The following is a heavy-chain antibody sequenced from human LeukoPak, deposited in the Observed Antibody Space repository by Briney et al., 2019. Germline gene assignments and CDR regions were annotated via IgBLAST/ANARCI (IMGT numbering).Heavy chain of an antibody. CDR3: ARGKYGGCCAFDI. CDR2: IKQDGSEK. D-gene: IGHD4-23*01. Sequence: GGSLRLSCAASGFTFSSYWMSWVRQAPGKGLEWVANIKQDGSEKYYVDSVKGRFTISRDNSKNTLYLQMNSLRAEDTAVYYCARGKYGGCCAFDIWGQGTMVTVSS. J-gene: IGHJ3*02. CDR1: GFTFSSYW. V-gene: IGHV3-7*01.